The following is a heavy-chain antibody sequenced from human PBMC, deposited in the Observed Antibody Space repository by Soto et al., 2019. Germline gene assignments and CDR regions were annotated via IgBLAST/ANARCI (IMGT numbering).Heavy chain of an antibody. CDR2: ISNTSGTR. Sequence: EVQLVESGGGLVQPGGSLRLSCAASGFTFSSYSMNWVRQAPGKGLEWVSYISNTSGTRYYADSVKGRITISRDNAKNSLYLQLNSLRGEDTAVYYCARDSSAAARRGGMDVWGQGITVTVSS. J-gene: IGHJ6*02. CDR1: GFTFSSYS. CDR3: ARDSSAAARRGGMDV. V-gene: IGHV3-48*04. D-gene: IGHD3-22*01.